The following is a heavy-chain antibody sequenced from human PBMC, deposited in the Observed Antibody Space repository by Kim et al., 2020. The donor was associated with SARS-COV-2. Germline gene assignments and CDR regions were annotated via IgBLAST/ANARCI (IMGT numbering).Heavy chain of an antibody. D-gene: IGHD3-3*01. Sequence: ADSLKGRFTITRDNSKNTLYLQMNSLRAEDTAVYYCARDPYDFWSGYYTGWFDPWGQGTLVTVSS. CDR3: ARDPYDFWSGYYTGWFDP. J-gene: IGHJ5*02. V-gene: IGHV3-30*07.